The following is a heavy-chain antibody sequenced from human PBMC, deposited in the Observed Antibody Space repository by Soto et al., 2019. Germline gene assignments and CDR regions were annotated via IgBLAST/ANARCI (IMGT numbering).Heavy chain of an antibody. J-gene: IGHJ6*02. CDR1: GFTFSSYG. D-gene: IGHD6-13*01. CDR3: ARDRGGGIAAARYGMDV. V-gene: IGHV3-33*01. CDR2: IWYDGSNK. Sequence: VQLVESGGGVVQPGRSLRLSCAASGFTFSSYGMHWVRQAPXXXXXXXXVIWYDGSNKYYADSVKGRFTISRDNSKNTLYLQMNSLRAEDTAVYYCARDRGGGIAAARYGMDVWGQGTTVTVSS.